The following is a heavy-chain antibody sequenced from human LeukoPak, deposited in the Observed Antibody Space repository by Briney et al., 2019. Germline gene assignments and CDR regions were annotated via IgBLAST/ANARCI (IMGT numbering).Heavy chain of an antibody. CDR2: ISGSGSST. CDR1: GFTFSSSA. V-gene: IGHV3-23*01. CDR3: ARTIAAAYLYYFDY. Sequence: GGSLRLPCAGSGFTFSSSALSWVRQAPGKGLEWISAISGSGSSTYYADSVKGRLTISRDNSKNTLYLQMSSLTVEDTALYYCARTIAAAYLYYFDYWGQGTLVTVSS. J-gene: IGHJ4*02. D-gene: IGHD6-13*01.